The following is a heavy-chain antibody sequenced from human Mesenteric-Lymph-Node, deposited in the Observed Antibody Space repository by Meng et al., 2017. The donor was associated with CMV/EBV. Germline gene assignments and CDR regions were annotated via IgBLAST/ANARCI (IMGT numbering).Heavy chain of an antibody. J-gene: IGHJ4*02. D-gene: IGHD1-20*01. CDR2: INPKSGGT. Sequence: GGSLRLSCKASGYTFTGYYIHWVRQAPGQGLEWMGWINPKSGGTNNAQKFQGRVTMTRDTSISTAYMELSRLKSDDTAFYYCARVYNWNDPFDYWGQGTLVTVSS. CDR1: GYTFTGYY. CDR3: ARVYNWNDPFDY. V-gene: IGHV1-2*02.